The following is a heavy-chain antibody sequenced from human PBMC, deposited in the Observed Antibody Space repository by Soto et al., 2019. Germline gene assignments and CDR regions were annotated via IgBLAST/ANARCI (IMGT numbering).Heavy chain of an antibody. CDR3: AKDLGHGGRGAFEI. CDR1: GFTFSSYG. Sequence: QVQLVESGGGVVQPGRSLRLSCAASGFTFSSYGMHWVRQAPGKGLEWVALISYDGSNKYYADSVKGRFTISRDNSKNTLSLQLNSLRTESRAGSYCAKDLGHGGRGAFEIWGQGTMVTVSS. V-gene: IGHV3-30*18. CDR2: ISYDGSNK. J-gene: IGHJ3*02. D-gene: IGHD7-27*01.